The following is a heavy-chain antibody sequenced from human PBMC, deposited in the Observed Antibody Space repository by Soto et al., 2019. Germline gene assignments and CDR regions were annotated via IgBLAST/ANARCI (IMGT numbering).Heavy chain of an antibody. V-gene: IGHV3-23*01. D-gene: IGHD1-26*01. Sequence: PGGSLRLSCAASGFTVSSNYMSWVRQAPGKGLEWVSGISGSGGYTYYADSVKGRFTISRDNSKNTVYLQMSGLRADDTAVYYFAKDRLPDGWDYYFYGMDVWGQGNTVTVSS. CDR2: ISGSGGYT. CDR3: AKDRLPDGWDYYFYGMDV. J-gene: IGHJ6*02. CDR1: GFTVSSNY.